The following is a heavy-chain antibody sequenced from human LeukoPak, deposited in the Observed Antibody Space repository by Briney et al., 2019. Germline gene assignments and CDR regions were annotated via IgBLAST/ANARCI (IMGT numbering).Heavy chain of an antibody. V-gene: IGHV4-39*07. Sequence: SETLSLTCTVSGGSISSSSYYWGWIRQPPGKGLEWIGSIYYSGSTNYNPSLKSRVTMSVDTSKNQFSLKLSSVTAADTAVYYCARVRRWLSIGYYYMDVWGKGTTVTISS. CDR3: ARVRRWLSIGYYYMDV. CDR2: IYYSGST. J-gene: IGHJ6*03. CDR1: GGSISSSSYY. D-gene: IGHD2-15*01.